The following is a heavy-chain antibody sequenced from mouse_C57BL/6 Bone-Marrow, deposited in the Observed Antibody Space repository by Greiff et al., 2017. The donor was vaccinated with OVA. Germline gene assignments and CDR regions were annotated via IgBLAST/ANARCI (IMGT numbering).Heavy chain of an antibody. CDR1: GFTFSDAW. Sequence: EVKLMESGGGLVQPGGSMKLSCAASGFTFSDAWMDWVRQSPEKGLEWVAEIRNKANNHATYYAEAVKGRFTISRDDSKSSVYLQMNSVRAEDTSIYYCARIYYDYAYYFDYWGQGTTLTVSS. CDR2: IRNKANNHAT. J-gene: IGHJ2*01. D-gene: IGHD2-4*01. V-gene: IGHV6-6*01. CDR3: ARIYYDYAYYFDY.